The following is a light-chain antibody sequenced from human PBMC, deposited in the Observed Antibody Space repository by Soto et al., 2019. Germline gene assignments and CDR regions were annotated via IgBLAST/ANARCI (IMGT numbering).Light chain of an antibody. CDR2: DAS. J-gene: IGKJ3*01. CDR1: QNIDSR. Sequence: DIQMAQSPSTLSSSVGDRVTITCRASQNIDSRLAWYQQKPGKAPKLLVYDASTLERGVTSTFSGSGSGTDFTLTITNLQPEDFAYYYCQQYNSFSLFTFGPGTKVETK. V-gene: IGKV1-5*01. CDR3: QQYNSFSLFT.